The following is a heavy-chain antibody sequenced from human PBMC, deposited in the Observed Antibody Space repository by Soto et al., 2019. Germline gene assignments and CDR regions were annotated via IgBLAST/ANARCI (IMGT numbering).Heavy chain of an antibody. V-gene: IGHV4-34*01. D-gene: IGHD3-22*01. CDR3: ARVRLTYYYDSSGYQAWFDP. CDR1: GGSFSGYY. Sequence: SETLSLTCAVYGGSFSGYYWSWIRQPPGKGLEWIGEINHSGSTNYNPSLKSRVTISVDTSKNQFSLKLSSVTAADTAVYYCARVRLTYYYDSSGYQAWFDPWGQGTLVTVSS. J-gene: IGHJ5*02. CDR2: INHSGST.